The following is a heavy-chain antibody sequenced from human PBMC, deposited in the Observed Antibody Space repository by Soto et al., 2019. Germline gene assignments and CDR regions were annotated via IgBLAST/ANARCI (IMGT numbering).Heavy chain of an antibody. V-gene: IGHV3-73*01. CDR1: GFTFSCSA. CDR3: TRIPTGPQH. J-gene: IGHJ1*01. CDR2: IRSKANSYAT. Sequence: GGALRLSCAASGFTFSCSAMHWGRQASGKGLEWVGRIRSKANSYATAYAASVKGRFTISRDDSKNTAYLQMNSLKTEGTAVYYCTRIPTGPQHWGQGTLVTVSS.